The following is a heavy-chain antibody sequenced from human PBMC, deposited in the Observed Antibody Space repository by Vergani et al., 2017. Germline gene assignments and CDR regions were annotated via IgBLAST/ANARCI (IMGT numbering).Heavy chain of an antibody. CDR2: INPSGGHT. CDR3: ARWDYGILTGYRY. J-gene: IGHJ4*02. CDR1: GYTFSNYY. D-gene: IGHD3-9*01. Sequence: QVQVVQCGAEVKKSGASVKVSCKTSGYTFSNYYMHWVRQAPGQGLEWMGIINPSGGHTNYAQKFQGRVTMTRDTSTSTVYMGLSSLRSEDTAIYYFARWDYGILTGYRYWGQGTLVTVSA. V-gene: IGHV1-46*03.